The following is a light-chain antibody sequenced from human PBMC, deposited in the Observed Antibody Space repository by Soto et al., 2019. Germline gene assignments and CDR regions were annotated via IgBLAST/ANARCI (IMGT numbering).Light chain of an antibody. CDR1: QSVSSSY. J-gene: IGKJ2*01. CDR2: GAS. Sequence: EIGLTQSPGTLSLSPGERATLSCRASQSVSSSYLAWYQQQPGQAPRLLIDGASSRATCIPDRFSGSGSGTDFTLTISRLEPEDFAGSYCQQYGSSPQYTFGQGTKLEIK. V-gene: IGKV3-20*01. CDR3: QQYGSSPQYT.